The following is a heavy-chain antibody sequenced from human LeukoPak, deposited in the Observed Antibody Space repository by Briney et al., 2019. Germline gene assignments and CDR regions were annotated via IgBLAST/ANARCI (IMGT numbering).Heavy chain of an antibody. CDR3: ARGDAYSSSPRWFDP. J-gene: IGHJ5*02. Sequence: KPGGSLRLSCAASGFTFSSYSMSWVRQAPGKGLEWVSSISSSSSYIYYADSVKGRFTISRDNAKNSLYLQMNSLRAEDTAVYYCARGDAYSSSPRWFDPWGQGTLVTVSS. CDR2: ISSSSSYI. V-gene: IGHV3-21*01. D-gene: IGHD6-6*01. CDR1: GFTFSSYS.